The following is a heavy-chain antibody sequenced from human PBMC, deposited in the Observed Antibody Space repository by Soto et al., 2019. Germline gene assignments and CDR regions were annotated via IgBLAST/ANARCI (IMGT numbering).Heavy chain of an antibody. Sequence: SVKVSCKASGGTFSRYAISWVRQAPGQGLEWMGGIIPIFGTANYAQKFQGRVTITADKSTSTAYMELSSLRPEDTAVYYCAREEGPYSSSWNDAFDIWGQGTMVTVSS. CDR3: AREEGPYSSSWNDAFDI. CDR1: GGTFSRYA. V-gene: IGHV1-69*06. CDR2: IIPIFGTA. D-gene: IGHD6-13*01. J-gene: IGHJ3*02.